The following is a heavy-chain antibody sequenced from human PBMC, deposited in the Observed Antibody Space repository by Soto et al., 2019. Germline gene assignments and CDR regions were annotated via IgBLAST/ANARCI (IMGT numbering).Heavy chain of an antibody. D-gene: IGHD3-22*01. CDR2: ISAYNGNT. V-gene: IGHV1-18*01. CDR3: ARDPSFYDSSGYYYFDY. J-gene: IGHJ4*02. Sequence: ASVKVSCKASGYTFTSYGISWVRQAPGQRLEWMGWISAYNGNTNYAQKLQGRVTMTTDTSTSTAYMELRSLRSDDTAVYYCARDPSFYDSSGYYYFDYWGQGTLVTVSS. CDR1: GYTFTSYG.